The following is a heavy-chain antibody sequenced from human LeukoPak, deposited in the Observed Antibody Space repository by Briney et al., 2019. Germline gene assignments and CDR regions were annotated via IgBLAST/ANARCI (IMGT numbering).Heavy chain of an antibody. V-gene: IGHV3-9*01. J-gene: IGHJ4*02. CDR2: TSWNSGSI. Sequence: GGSLRLSCAASGFTFDDYAMHWVRQAPGKGLEWVSGTSWNSGSIGYADSVKGRFTISRDNAKNSLYLQMNSLRAEDTALYYCAKDMSYDRTYYFDYWGQGTLVTVSS. D-gene: IGHD3-22*01. CDR3: AKDMSYDRTYYFDY. CDR1: GFTFDDYA.